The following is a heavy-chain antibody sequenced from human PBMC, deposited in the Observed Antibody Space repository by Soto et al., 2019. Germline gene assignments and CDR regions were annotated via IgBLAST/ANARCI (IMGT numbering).Heavy chain of an antibody. V-gene: IGHV1-69*13. Sequence: RASVKVSCKASGGTFSSYAISWVRQAPGQGLEWMGGIIPIFGTANYAQKFQGRVTITADESTSTAYMELSSLRSEDTAAYYCASGDFWSGSSTSPTPRYYYYGMDVWGQGTTVTVSS. CDR3: ASGDFWSGSSTSPTPRYYYYGMDV. D-gene: IGHD3-3*01. CDR2: IIPIFGTA. CDR1: GGTFSSYA. J-gene: IGHJ6*02.